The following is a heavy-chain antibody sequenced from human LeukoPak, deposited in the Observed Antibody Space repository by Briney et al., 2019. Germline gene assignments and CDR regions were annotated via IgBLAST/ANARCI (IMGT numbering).Heavy chain of an antibody. CDR3: ARVQGYCSGGSCYGNDY. D-gene: IGHD2-15*01. CDR1: GGSFSGYY. CDR2: INHSGST. V-gene: IGHV4-34*01. Sequence: PSETLSLTCAVYGGSFSGYYWSWIRQPPGKGLEWIGEINHSGSTNYNPSLKSRVTISVDTSKNQFSLKLSSVTAADTAVYYCARVQGYCSGGSCYGNDYWGQGTLATVSS. J-gene: IGHJ4*02.